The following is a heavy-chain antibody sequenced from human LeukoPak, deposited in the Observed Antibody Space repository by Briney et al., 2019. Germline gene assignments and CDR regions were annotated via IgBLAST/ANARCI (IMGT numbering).Heavy chain of an antibody. CDR1: GGSISSYY. CDR3: ARDRAGNFDY. D-gene: IGHD6-13*01. V-gene: IGHV4-59*01. CDR2: IYYSGST. J-gene: IGHJ4*02. Sequence: SETLSLTCTVSGGSISSYYWSWIRQPPGEGLEWIGYIYYSGSTNYNPSLKSRVTISVDTSKNQFSLKLSSVTAADTAVYYCARDRAGNFDYWGQGTLVTVSS.